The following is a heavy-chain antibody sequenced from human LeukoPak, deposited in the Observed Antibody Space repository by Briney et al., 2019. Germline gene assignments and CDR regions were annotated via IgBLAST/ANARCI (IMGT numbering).Heavy chain of an antibody. J-gene: IGHJ3*02. CDR1: GGSISSGDYY. V-gene: IGHV4-30-4*01. CDR2: IYYSGST. Sequence: SQTLSLPCTVSGGSISSGDYYGSWIRQPPGKGLEWIGYIYYSGSTYYNPSLKSRVTISVDTSKNQFSLKLSSVTAADTAVYYCAREKSIWFGELSYAFDIWGQGTMVTVSS. CDR3: AREKSIWFGELSYAFDI. D-gene: IGHD3-10*01.